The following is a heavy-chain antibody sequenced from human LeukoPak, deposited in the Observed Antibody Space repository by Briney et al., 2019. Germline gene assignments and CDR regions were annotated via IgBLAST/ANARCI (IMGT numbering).Heavy chain of an antibody. CDR1: GFTFSGYS. D-gene: IGHD2-2*01. CDR3: ARGGDGGTTSCYYFDF. V-gene: IGHV3-21*01. J-gene: IGHJ4*02. CDR2: VSTTGYYI. Sequence: PGGSLRLSCAASGFTFSGYSMNWVRQAPGKGLEWVSSVSTTGYYIYHADSVKGRFSISRDNAKNSLYLQMNSLRAEDTAVYYCARGGDGGTTSCYYFDFWGQGTRVTVSS.